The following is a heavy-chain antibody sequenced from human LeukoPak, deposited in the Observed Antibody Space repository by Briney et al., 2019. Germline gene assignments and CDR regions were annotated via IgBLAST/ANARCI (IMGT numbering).Heavy chain of an antibody. CDR2: ISSSSSYI. J-gene: IGHJ3*02. D-gene: IGHD1-26*01. Sequence: PGGSLRLSCAASGFTFSSYSMNWVRQAPGKGLEWVSSISSSSSYIYYADSVKGRFTISRDNAKNSLYLQVNSLRAEDTAVYYCARLAKGAFDIWGQGTMVTVSS. CDR1: GFTFSSYS. CDR3: ARLAKGAFDI. V-gene: IGHV3-21*01.